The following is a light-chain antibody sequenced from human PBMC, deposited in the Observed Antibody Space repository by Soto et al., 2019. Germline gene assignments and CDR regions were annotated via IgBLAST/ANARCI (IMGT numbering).Light chain of an antibody. CDR2: DVF. CDR1: QTVSRN. CDR3: QQYNNWPS. Sequence: EIVLTQSPGTLSLSPGERATLSCRASQTVSRNLARYQQRPGQAPRLLIYDVFTRAAGIPARFSGSGSETEFTLTIRSLQSEDFAVYYCQQYNNWPSFGQGTRLEIK. J-gene: IGKJ5*01. V-gene: IGKV3-15*01.